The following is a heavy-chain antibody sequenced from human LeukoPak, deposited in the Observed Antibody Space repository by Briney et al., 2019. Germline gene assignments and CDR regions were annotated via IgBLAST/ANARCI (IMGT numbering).Heavy chain of an antibody. V-gene: IGHV1-46*01. CDR3: ASAFTNTIYGAPIPAF. D-gene: IGHD3-3*01. J-gene: IGHJ4*02. CDR2: MFPSGGTW. Sequence: GASVKVYCKASGYTLTDQNVHWVRQAPGQGLEWMGMMFPSGGTWGYAQKFQGRLTVDRDMSTSTVYMVLRSLTSDDSAIYFCASAFTNTIYGAPIPAFWGQGTLVTVSS. CDR1: GYTLTDQN.